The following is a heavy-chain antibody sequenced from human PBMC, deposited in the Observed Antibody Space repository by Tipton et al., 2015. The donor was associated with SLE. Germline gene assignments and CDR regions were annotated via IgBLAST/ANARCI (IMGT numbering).Heavy chain of an antibody. CDR2: IYYSGST. CDR3: ARGVTMVRGVILDY. Sequence: TLSLTCTVSGGSISSYYWSWVRQPPGKGLEWIGYIYYSGSTNYNPSLKSRVTISVDTSKNQFSLKLSSVTAADTAVYYCARGVTMVRGVILDYWGQGTLVTVSS. D-gene: IGHD3-10*01. CDR1: GGSISSYY. V-gene: IGHV4-59*12. J-gene: IGHJ4*02.